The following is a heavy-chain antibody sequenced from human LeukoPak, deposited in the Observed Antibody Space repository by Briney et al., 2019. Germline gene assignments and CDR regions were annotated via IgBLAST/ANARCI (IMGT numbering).Heavy chain of an antibody. Sequence: ASVKVSCKASGYTFSSYDINWVRQAPGQGLEWMGIINPSGGSTSYAQKFQGRVTMTRDTSTSTVYMELSSLRSEDTAVYYCARSREPWVFDYWGQGTLVTVSS. CDR1: GYTFSSYD. CDR3: ARSREPWVFDY. J-gene: IGHJ4*02. CDR2: INPSGGST. D-gene: IGHD1-14*01. V-gene: IGHV1-46*01.